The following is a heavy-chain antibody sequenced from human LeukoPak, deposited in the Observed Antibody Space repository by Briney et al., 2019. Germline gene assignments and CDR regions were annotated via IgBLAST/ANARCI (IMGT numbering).Heavy chain of an antibody. Sequence: TLSLTCSVSGGSISSYYWSWIRQPPGKALEWLARIDWDDGKYYSTSLKTRLTISKDTSKNQVVLTMTNMDPVDTATYYCARLYGDYGGLGYWGQGTLVTVSS. V-gene: IGHV2-70*11. CDR3: ARLYGDYGGLGY. D-gene: IGHD4-17*01. CDR1: GGSISSYY. CDR2: IDWDDGK. J-gene: IGHJ4*02.